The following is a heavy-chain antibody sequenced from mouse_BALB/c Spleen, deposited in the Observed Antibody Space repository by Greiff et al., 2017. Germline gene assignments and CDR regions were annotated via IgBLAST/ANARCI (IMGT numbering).Heavy chain of an antibody. CDR2: INPSSGYT. D-gene: IGHD1-1*01. CDR1: GYTFTSYT. CDR3: ARANYYGSSYGDY. V-gene: IGHV1-4*01. J-gene: IGHJ4*01. Sequence: LQESGAELARPGASVKMSCKASGYTFTSYTMHWVKQRPGQGLEWIGYINPSSGYTNYNQKFKDKATLTADKSSSTAYMQLSSLTSEDSAVYYCARANYYGSSYGDYWGQGTSVTVSS.